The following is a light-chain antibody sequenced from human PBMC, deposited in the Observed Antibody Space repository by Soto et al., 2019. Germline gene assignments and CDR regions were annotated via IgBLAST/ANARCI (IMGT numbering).Light chain of an antibody. CDR1: TSDVGGYNY. CDR3: CLYAGSYCSV. CDR2: DVT. V-gene: IGLV2-11*01. Sequence: QSALTQPRSVSGSPGQSVAISCTGTTSDVGGYNYVSWYQQHPSKAPKLMIYDVTKRPSGVPDRFSGSKSGNTASLTISGSQAADEDDYYCCLYAGSYCSVFGTGTKLTVL. J-gene: IGLJ1*01.